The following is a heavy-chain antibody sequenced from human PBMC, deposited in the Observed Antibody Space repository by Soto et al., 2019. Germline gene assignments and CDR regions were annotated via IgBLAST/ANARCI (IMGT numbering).Heavy chain of an antibody. J-gene: IGHJ5*02. CDR3: ARVFYNWTGFDP. CDR1: GGTFSSYA. V-gene: IGHV1-69*05. D-gene: IGHD1-1*01. CDR2: IIPIFGTA. Sequence: SVKVSCKASGGTFSSYAISWVRQAPGQGLEWMGGIIPIFGTANYAQKFQGRVTMTRDTSISTAYMELSRLRSDDTAVYYCARVFYNWTGFDPWGQGTLVTVSS.